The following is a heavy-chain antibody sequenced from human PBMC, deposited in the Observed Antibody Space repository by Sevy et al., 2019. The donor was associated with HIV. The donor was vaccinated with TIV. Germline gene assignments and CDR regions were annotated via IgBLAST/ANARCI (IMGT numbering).Heavy chain of an antibody. V-gene: IGHV4-59*08. D-gene: IGHD3-10*01. J-gene: IGHJ4*02. CDR1: GGSITSLY. CDR2: IYYNGNT. CDR3: AGENARGRGYS. Sequence: SETLSLTCTVSGGSITSLYWGWIRQPPGKGLEWIANIYYNGNTNYNPSLTSRVTISLDTYKNQFSLRLSSVTAADTAIYYCAGENARGRGYSWGQGTLVTVSS.